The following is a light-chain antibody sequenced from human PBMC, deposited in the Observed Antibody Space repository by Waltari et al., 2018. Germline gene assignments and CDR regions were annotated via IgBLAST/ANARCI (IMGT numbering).Light chain of an antibody. CDR2: EVT. CDR3: SSYAGGSWV. Sequence: QSALTQPPSASGSPGQSVTISCTGTSSDVGGFNYVSCYQQNPGQVPKLMIYEVTKRPSGVPDRFSGSKSGNTASLTVSGLQTEDEADYYCSSYAGGSWVFGGGTKLTVL. V-gene: IGLV2-8*01. CDR1: SSDVGGFNY. J-gene: IGLJ3*02.